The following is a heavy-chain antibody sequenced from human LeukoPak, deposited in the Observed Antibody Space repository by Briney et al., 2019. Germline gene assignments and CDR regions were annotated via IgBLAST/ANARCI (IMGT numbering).Heavy chain of an antibody. J-gene: IGHJ2*01. Sequence: SETLSLTCTVSGGSISSGGYYWSWIRQPPGKGLEWIGEINHSGSTNYNPSLKSRVTISVDTSKNQFSLKLSSVTAADTAVYYCARGGIAVAGRNWYFDLWGRGTLVTVSS. CDR3: ARGGIAVAGRNWYFDL. CDR2: INHSGST. D-gene: IGHD6-19*01. V-gene: IGHV4-39*07. CDR1: GGSISSGGYY.